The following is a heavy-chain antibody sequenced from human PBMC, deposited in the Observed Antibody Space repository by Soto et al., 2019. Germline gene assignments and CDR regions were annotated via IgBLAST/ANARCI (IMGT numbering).Heavy chain of an antibody. CDR1: GYTFTSYA. Sequence: GASVKVSCKASGYTFTSYAMHWVRQAPGQRLEWMGWINAGNGNTKYSQKFQGRVTITRDTSASTAYMELSSLRSEDTAVYYCARETENYYGSGSYSSNWFDPWGQGTLVTVSS. V-gene: IGHV1-3*01. CDR3: ARETENYYGSGSYSSNWFDP. J-gene: IGHJ5*02. D-gene: IGHD3-10*01. CDR2: INAGNGNT.